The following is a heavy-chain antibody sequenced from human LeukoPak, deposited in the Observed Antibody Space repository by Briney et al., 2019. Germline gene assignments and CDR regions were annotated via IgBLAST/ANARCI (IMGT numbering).Heavy chain of an antibody. CDR1: VYSFTGYY. D-gene: IGHD6-19*01. J-gene: IGHJ1*01. CDR3: ARGISEAVPGRYFQH. V-gene: IGHV1-2*02. Sequence: ASVKVSCKTSVYSFTGYYIHWVRQAPGQGLEWMGWINPNSGGTNYAQNFQGRVTMTRDTSISTAYMELSRLRSDDTAVYFCARGISEAVPGRYFQHWGQGTLVTVSS. CDR2: INPNSGGT.